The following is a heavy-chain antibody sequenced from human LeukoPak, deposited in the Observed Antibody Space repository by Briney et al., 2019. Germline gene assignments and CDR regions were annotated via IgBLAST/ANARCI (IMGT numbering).Heavy chain of an antibody. Sequence: GSLRLSCAASGFSFNNNAMDWVRQAPGKGLEWIGYIYYSGSTNYNPSLKSRVTISVDTSKNQFSLKLSSVTAADTAVYYCARGDYFDYWGQGTLVTVSS. V-gene: IGHV4-59*01. CDR2: IYYSGST. CDR3: ARGDYFDY. CDR1: GFSFNNNA. J-gene: IGHJ4*02.